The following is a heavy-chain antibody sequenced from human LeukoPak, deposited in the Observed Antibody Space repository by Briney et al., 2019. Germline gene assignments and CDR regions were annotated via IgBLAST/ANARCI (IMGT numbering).Heavy chain of an antibody. CDR2: INHNGNVN. Sequence: GGSLRLSCAASGFTVSNNYMSWARQAPGKGLEWVASINHNGNVNYYVDSVKGRFTISRDNAKNSLYLQMSNLRAEDTAVYFCARGGGLDVWGQGATVTVSS. CDR1: GFTVSNNY. D-gene: IGHD3-16*01. CDR3: ARGGGLDV. V-gene: IGHV3-7*03. J-gene: IGHJ6*02.